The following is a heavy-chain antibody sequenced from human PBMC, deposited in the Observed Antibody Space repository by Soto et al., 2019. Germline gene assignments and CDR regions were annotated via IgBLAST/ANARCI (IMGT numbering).Heavy chain of an antibody. CDR1: GFTFSSYA. CDR3: AKPNTYYYDRADAFDI. CDR2: ISGSGGST. D-gene: IGHD3-22*01. V-gene: IGHV3-23*01. J-gene: IGHJ3*02. Sequence: GGSLRLSCAASGFTFSSYAMSWVRQAPGKGLEWVSAISGSGGSTYYADSVKGRFTISRDNSKNTLYLQMNSLRAEDTAVYYCAKPNTYYYDRADAFDIWGQGTMVTVSS.